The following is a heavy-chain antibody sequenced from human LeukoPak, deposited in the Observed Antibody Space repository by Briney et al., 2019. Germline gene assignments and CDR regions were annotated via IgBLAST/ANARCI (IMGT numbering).Heavy chain of an antibody. CDR2: IYYSGST. V-gene: IGHV4-59*01. J-gene: IGHJ6*03. D-gene: IGHD5-18*01. CDR1: GDSISSYY. Sequence: PSETLSLTCTVSGDSISSYYWSWIRQPPGKGLEWIGYIYYSGSTNYNPSLKSRVTISVDTSKNQFSLKLSSVTAADTAVYYCARRGYSHGYYNMDVWGKGTTVTVSS. CDR3: ARRGYSHGYYNMDV.